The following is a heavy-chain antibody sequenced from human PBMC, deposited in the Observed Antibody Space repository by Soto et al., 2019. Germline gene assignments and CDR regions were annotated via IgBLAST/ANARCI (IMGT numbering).Heavy chain of an antibody. Sequence: QVQLVESGGGVVQPGRSLRLSCAASGFTFSDYALHWVRQAPGKGLEWVAVISYDGSNKYYADSVKGRFTVSRDNSKNPRYLQMNSLRAEDTAXXXXXRXXXHSSSPYFEYWGQGTLVTVSS. CDR2: ISYDGSNK. J-gene: IGHJ4*02. CDR1: GFTFSDYA. CDR3: XRXXXHSSSPYFEY. D-gene: IGHD6-6*01. V-gene: IGHV3-30-3*01.